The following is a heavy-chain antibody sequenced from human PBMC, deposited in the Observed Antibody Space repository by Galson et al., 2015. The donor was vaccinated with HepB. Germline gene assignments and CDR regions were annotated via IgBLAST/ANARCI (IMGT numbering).Heavy chain of an antibody. J-gene: IGHJ4*02. CDR1: GFSFSSYG. CDR2: IWYDGSNK. CDR3: ARDSSSGSNYSDY. V-gene: IGHV3-33*01. D-gene: IGHD1-26*01. Sequence: SLRLSCAASGFSFSSYGMHWVRQAPGKGLEWVAVIWYDGSNKNYADSVKGRFTISRDNSKNTLYLQMNSLRAEDTAVYYCARDSSSGSNYSDYWGQGTLVTVSS.